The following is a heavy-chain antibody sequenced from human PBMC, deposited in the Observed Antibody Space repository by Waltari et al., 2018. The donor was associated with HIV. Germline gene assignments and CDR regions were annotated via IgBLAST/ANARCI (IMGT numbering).Heavy chain of an antibody. CDR1: GFTFRPSA. J-gene: IGHJ4*02. CDR3: SRRYRTLDGNSVDF. V-gene: IGHV3-73*01. D-gene: IGHD5-12*01. Sequence: EVQLLESGGGLVQPGGRLKLSCAASGFTFRPSAIHWVRQASGKGLEWVGRIRSKANSYTTAYAASVKGRFTISRNDSKNTAYLQMNSLKAEDTAMYYCSRRYRTLDGNSVDFWGQGTLVTVSS. CDR2: IRSKANSYTT.